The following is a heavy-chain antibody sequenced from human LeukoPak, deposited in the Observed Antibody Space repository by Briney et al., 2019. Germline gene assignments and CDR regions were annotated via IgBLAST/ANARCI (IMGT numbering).Heavy chain of an antibody. CDR3: ARERVAGHDY. J-gene: IGHJ4*02. V-gene: IGHV1-2*06. CDR1: GYTFTGYH. Sequence: ASVKVSCMASGYTFTGYHMDWVRQAPGQGVAWMGRINPNRGGTNYVQKFQGGVTITRDTPISTVYIELSRLRSDDTAVYYCARERVAGHDYWGQGTLVTVSS. CDR2: INPNRGGT. D-gene: IGHD6-19*01.